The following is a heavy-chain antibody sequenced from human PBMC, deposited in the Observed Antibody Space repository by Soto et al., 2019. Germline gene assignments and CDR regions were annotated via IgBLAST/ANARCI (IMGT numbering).Heavy chain of an antibody. V-gene: IGHV3-15*01. CDR1: GFTFSNAW. CDR3: ARSEEDSDYYYYGMDV. J-gene: IGHJ6*02. CDR2: IKSKTDGGTT. D-gene: IGHD2-15*01. Sequence: PGGSLRLSCAASGFTFSNAWMSWVRQAPGKGLEWVGRIKSKTDGGTTDYAAPVKGRFTISRDDSKNTLYLQMNSLKTEDTAVYYCARSEEDSDYYYYGMDVWGQGTTVTVSS.